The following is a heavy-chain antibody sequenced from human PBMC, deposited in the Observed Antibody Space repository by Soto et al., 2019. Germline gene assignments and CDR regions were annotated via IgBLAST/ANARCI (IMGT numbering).Heavy chain of an antibody. CDR1: GFTFSSYS. CDR3: ARDNARGMDV. CDR2: ISSSSSYI. J-gene: IGHJ6*02. Sequence: GGSLILSCAASGFTFSSYSMNWVRQAPGKGLEWVSSISSSSSYIYYADSVKGRFTISRDNAKNSLYLQMNSLRAEDTAVYYCARDNARGMDVWGQGTTVTVSS. V-gene: IGHV3-21*01.